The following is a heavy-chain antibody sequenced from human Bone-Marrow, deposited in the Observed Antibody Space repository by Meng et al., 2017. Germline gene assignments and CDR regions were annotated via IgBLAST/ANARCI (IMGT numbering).Heavy chain of an antibody. J-gene: IGHJ4*02. CDR3: AKYSYGLWDYFDY. D-gene: IGHD5-18*01. Sequence: GESLKISCAASGFSFSSYAMSWVRHAPGKGLEWVSALSGGGSTTYYADSVKGRFTISRHNSKNTLYLQMNSLGAEDTALYYCAKYSYGLWDYFDYWGQGALVTVSS. V-gene: IGHV3-23*01. CDR1: GFSFSSYA. CDR2: LSGGGSTT.